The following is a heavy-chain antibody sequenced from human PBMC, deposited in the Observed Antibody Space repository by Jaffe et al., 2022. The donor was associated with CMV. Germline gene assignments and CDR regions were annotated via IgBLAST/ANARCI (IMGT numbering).Heavy chain of an antibody. J-gene: IGHJ6*02. CDR1: GYTFTSYD. CDR2: MNPNSGNT. CDR3: ARAPYYDFWSGYYGYYYGMDV. Sequence: QVQLVQSGAEVKKPGASVKVSCKASGYTFTSYDINWVRQATGQGLEWMGWMNPNSGNTGYAQKFQGRVTMTRNTSISTAYMELSSLRSEDTAVYYCARAPYYDFWSGYYGYYYGMDVWGQGTTVTVSS. V-gene: IGHV1-8*01. D-gene: IGHD3-3*01.